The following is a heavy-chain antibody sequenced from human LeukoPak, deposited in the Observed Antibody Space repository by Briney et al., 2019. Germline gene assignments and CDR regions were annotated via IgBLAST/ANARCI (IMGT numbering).Heavy chain of an antibody. J-gene: IGHJ4*02. CDR3: ARGLSSGDY. CDR1: GYIFSNYG. D-gene: IGHD6-19*01. Sequence: ASVKVSCKASGYIFSNYGMSWVRQAPGQGLEWMGWISGDNSNTKYVEKFQDRVTMTTETSTSTAYMELRGLGPDDTAIYYCARGLSSGDYWGQGTLVTVSS. CDR2: ISGDNSNT. V-gene: IGHV1-18*01.